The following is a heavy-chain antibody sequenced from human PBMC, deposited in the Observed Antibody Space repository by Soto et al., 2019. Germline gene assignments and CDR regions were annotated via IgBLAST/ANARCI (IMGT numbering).Heavy chain of an antibody. Sequence: SETLSLTCTVSGGSVSSSSYYWGWIRQPPGKGLEWIGSIYYSGSTYYNPSLKSRVTISVDTSKNQFSLKLSSVTAADTAVYYCAIHDYGDYDFDYWGQGTLVTVSS. CDR1: GGSVSSSSYY. CDR3: AIHDYGDYDFDY. V-gene: IGHV4-39*01. CDR2: IYYSGST. J-gene: IGHJ4*02. D-gene: IGHD4-17*01.